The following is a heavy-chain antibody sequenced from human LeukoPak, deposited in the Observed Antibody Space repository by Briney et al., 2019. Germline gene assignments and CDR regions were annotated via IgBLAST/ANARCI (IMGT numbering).Heavy chain of an antibody. CDR1: GFTFSSYA. J-gene: IGHJ4*02. CDR2: ISYDGSNK. CDR3: ARDSGGFDY. Sequence: PGGSLRLSCAASGFTFSSYAMHWVRQAPGKGLEWVAVISYDGSNKYYADSVKGRFTISGDNSKNTLYLQMNSLRAEDTAVYYCARDSGGFDYWGQGTLVTVSS. D-gene: IGHD3-10*01. V-gene: IGHV3-30-3*01.